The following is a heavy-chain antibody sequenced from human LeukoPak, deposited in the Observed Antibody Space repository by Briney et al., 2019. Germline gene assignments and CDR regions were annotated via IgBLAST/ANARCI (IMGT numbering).Heavy chain of an antibody. CDR1: GFTFSSSW. D-gene: IGHD1-26*01. CDR3: AKVAGSYSYYFDY. J-gene: IGHJ4*02. CDR2: INSDGSST. Sequence: PGGSLRLSCAASGFTFSSSWMHWVRQDPGKGLVWVSRINSDGSSTSYADSVKGRFTISRDNSKNTLYLQMNSLRAEDTAVYYCAKVAGSYSYYFDYWGQGTLVTVSS. V-gene: IGHV3-74*01.